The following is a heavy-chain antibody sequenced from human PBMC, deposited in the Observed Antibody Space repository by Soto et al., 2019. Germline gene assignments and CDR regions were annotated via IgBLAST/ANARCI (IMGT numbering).Heavy chain of an antibody. D-gene: IGHD2-2*01. V-gene: IGHV3-9*01. CDR1: GFTFDDYA. CDR3: AKDRGVVPAAIDFDY. CDR2: ISWNSGSI. J-gene: IGHJ4*02. Sequence: EVQLVESGGGLVQPGRSLRLSCAASGFTFDDYAMHWVRQAPGKGLEWVSGISWNSGSIGYADSVKGRFTISRDNAKKSLYLQMNSLRAEDTALYYCAKDRGVVPAAIDFDYWGQGTLVTVSS.